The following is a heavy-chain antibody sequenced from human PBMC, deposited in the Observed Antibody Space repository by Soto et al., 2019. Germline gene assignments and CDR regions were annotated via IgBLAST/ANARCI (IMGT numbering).Heavy chain of an antibody. V-gene: IGHV4-59*01. Sequence: QVQLQESGPGLVKPSETLSLTCTVSGGSISSYYWSWIRQPPGKGLEWIGYIYYSGSTNYNPSLMSRVTISVDTSKNQFSLKLSSVTAADTAVYYCARVDDYGDYRKAFDIWGQGTMVTVSS. D-gene: IGHD4-17*01. CDR2: IYYSGST. J-gene: IGHJ3*02. CDR1: GGSISSYY. CDR3: ARVDDYGDYRKAFDI.